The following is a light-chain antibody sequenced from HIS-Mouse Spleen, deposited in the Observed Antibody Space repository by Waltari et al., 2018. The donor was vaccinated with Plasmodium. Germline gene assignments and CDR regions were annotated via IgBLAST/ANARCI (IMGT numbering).Light chain of an antibody. CDR2: WAS. CDR3: QQYYSTPYT. V-gene: IGKV4-1*01. Sequence: TINCKSSQSVLYSSNNKNYLAWYQQKPGQPPKLLIYWASTRESGVPDRFSGSGSGTDFTLTISSLQAEDVAVYYCQQYYSTPYTFGQGTKLEIK. CDR1: QSVLYSSNNKNY. J-gene: IGKJ2*01.